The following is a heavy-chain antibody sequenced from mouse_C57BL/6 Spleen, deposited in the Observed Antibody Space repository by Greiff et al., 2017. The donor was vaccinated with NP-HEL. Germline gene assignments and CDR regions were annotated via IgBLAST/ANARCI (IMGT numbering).Heavy chain of an antibody. D-gene: IGHD1-1*01. CDR1: GFTFSSYA. V-gene: IGHV5-9-1*02. CDR3: TRGDYYGSRALGYFDY. CDR2: ISSGGDYI. J-gene: IGHJ2*01. Sequence: EVMLVESGEGLVKPGGSLKLSCAASGFTFSSYAMSWVRQTPEKRLEWVAYISSGGDYIYYADTVKGRFTISRDNARNTLYLQMSSLKSEDTAMYYCTRGDYYGSRALGYFDYWGQGTTLTVSS.